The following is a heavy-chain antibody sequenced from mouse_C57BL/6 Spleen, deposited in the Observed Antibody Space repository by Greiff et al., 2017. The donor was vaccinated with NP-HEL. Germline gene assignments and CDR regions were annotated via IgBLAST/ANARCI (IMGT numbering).Heavy chain of an antibody. CDR1: GYTFTGYW. D-gene: IGHD1-1*01. CDR3: ARGVTTVVATRTWFAY. CDR2: ILPGSGST. J-gene: IGHJ3*01. V-gene: IGHV1-9*01. Sequence: QVQLKQSGAELMKPGASVKLSCKATGYTFTGYWIEWIGEILPGSGSTNYNEKFKGKATFTADTSSNTAYMQLSSLTTEDSAIYYCARGVTTVVATRTWFAYWGQGTLVTVSA.